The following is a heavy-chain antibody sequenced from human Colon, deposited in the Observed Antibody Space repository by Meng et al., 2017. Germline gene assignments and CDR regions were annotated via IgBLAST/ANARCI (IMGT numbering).Heavy chain of an antibody. Sequence: QVQLVQAGAEVKKPGSSVKVSCKASGGTFTYFAFSWVRQAPGQGLEWMGGIIPIFGTPHYAQKFLGRVTITADKSTNTAYMELSSLRSEDTAVYYCARWDNSGYYFDYWGQGTLVTVSS. V-gene: IGHV1-69*14. CDR1: GGTFTYFA. CDR3: ARWDNSGYYFDY. D-gene: IGHD3-22*01. J-gene: IGHJ4*02. CDR2: IIPIFGTP.